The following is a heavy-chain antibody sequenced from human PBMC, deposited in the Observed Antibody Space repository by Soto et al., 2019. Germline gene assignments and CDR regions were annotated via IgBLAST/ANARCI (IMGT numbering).Heavy chain of an antibody. J-gene: IGHJ5*02. CDR2: ISGSGGST. CDR1: GFTFSNYA. D-gene: IGHD5-12*01. V-gene: IGHV3-23*01. CDR3: AREGRRDGYNGPFDP. Sequence: GGSLRLSCAASGFTFSNYAMNWVRQAPGKGLEWISVISGSGGSTYYADSVKGRFTISRDNSKNTLYLQMNSLRAEDTAVYYCAREGRRDGYNGPFDPWGQGTLVTVSS.